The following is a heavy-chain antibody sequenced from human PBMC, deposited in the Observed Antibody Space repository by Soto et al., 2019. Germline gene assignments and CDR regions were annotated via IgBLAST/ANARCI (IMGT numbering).Heavy chain of an antibody. CDR1: GFTFSSYA. CDR2: ISYDGSNK. J-gene: IGHJ3*02. V-gene: IGHV3-30-3*01. Sequence: QVQLVESGGGVVQPGRSLRLSCAASGFTFSSYAMHWVRQAPGKGLEWVAVISYDGSNKYYADSVKGRFTISRDNSKNTLYLQMNSLRAEDTAVYYCASEPNYGDLKGAFDIWGQGTMVTVSS. CDR3: ASEPNYGDLKGAFDI. D-gene: IGHD4-17*01.